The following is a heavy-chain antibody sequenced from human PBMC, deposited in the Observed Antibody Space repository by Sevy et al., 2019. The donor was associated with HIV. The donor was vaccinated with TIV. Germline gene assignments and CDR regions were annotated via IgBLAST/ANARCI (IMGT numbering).Heavy chain of an antibody. V-gene: IGHV4-39*02. J-gene: IGHJ2*01. CDR2: FYNTGST. CDR1: GGSIRINSYY. D-gene: IGHD6-19*01. Sequence: SETLSLTCTVSGGSIRINSYYWGWVRQPPGKGLEWIGSFYNTGSTSYNPSLKSRVTISVDTSKNNFSLRLTSVTAADTAVYYCATPRGTDWYEGAGGYFDLWGRGTLVTVSS. CDR3: ATPRGTDWYEGAGGYFDL.